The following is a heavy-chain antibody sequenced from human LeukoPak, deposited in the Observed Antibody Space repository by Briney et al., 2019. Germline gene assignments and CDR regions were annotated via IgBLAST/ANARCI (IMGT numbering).Heavy chain of an antibody. CDR1: GFTFSSYA. V-gene: IGHV3-48*03. J-gene: IGHJ4*02. D-gene: IGHD1-7*01. Sequence: PGGSLRLSCAASGFTFSSYAMSWVRQAPGKGLEWVSYISSSGSTIYYADSVKGRFTISRDNAKNSLYLQMNSLRAEDTAVYYCARSDNWNSIPFDYWGQGTLVTVSS. CDR3: ARSDNWNSIPFDY. CDR2: ISSSGSTI.